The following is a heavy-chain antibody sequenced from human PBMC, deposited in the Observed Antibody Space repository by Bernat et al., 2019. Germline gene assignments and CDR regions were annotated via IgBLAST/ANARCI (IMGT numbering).Heavy chain of an antibody. J-gene: IGHJ4*02. CDR3: AHRRLAVAAFDY. V-gene: IGHV2-5*02. Sequence: QITLKESGPTLMKPTQTLTLTCTFSGFSLSTSGVGVGWIRQPPGKALEWLALIYWDDDKRYSPSLKSRLTITKDTSKNQVVLTMTNMDPVDTATYYCAHRRLAVAAFDYWGQGTLVTVSS. CDR1: GFSLSTSGVG. D-gene: IGHD6-19*01. CDR2: IYWDDDK.